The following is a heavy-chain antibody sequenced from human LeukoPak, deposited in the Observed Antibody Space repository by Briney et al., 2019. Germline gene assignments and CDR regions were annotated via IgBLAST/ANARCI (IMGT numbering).Heavy chain of an antibody. CDR1: GFTFSNAW. Sequence: GGSLRLSCAASGFTFSNAWMSWVRQAPGKGLEWVGRIKSKTDGGTTDYAAPVKGRFTISRDNSKNTLYLQMNSLRAEDTAVYYCAKDLRYQLLRRDYYYYYGMDVWGQGTTVTVSS. V-gene: IGHV3-15*01. J-gene: IGHJ6*02. CDR2: IKSKTDGGTT. CDR3: AKDLRYQLLRRDYYYYYGMDV. D-gene: IGHD2-2*01.